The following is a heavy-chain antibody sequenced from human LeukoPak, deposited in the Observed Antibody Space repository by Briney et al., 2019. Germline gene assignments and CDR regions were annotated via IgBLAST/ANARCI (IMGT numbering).Heavy chain of an antibody. V-gene: IGHV4-59*01. Sequence: SETLSLTCTVSGGSISSYYWSWIRQPPGKGLEWIGYMYYSGSTNYNPSLKSRVTISVDTSKNQFSLKLSSVTAADTAVYYCASGSGGSWDYWGQGTLVTVSS. CDR1: GGSISSYY. D-gene: IGHD2-15*01. CDR2: MYYSGST. CDR3: ASGSGGSWDY. J-gene: IGHJ4*02.